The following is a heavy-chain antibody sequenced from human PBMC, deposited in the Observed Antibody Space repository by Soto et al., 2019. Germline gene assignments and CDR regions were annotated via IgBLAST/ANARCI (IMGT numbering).Heavy chain of an antibody. J-gene: IGHJ4*01. V-gene: IGHV3-23*01. Sequence: GGSLRLSCAASGFTFSSYAMSWVRQAPGKGLEWVSAISGSGGSTYYADSVKGRFTISRDNSKNTLYLQMNSLRAEDTAVYYCAKDEYCSGGSCYILYFDFWGQGTLVTVSS. D-gene: IGHD2-15*01. CDR3: AKDEYCSGGSCYILYFDF. CDR2: ISGSGGST. CDR1: GFTFSSYA.